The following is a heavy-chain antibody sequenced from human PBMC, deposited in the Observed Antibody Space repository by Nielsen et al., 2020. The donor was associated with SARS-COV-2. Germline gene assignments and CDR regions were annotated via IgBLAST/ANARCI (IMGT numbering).Heavy chain of an antibody. V-gene: IGHV3-11*05. D-gene: IGHD4-17*01. J-gene: IGHJ6*02. CDR2: ISSSSSYT. Sequence: GESLKISCAASGFTFSDYYMSWIRQAPGKGLEWVSYISSSSSYTNYADSVKGRFTISRDNAKNSLYLQMNSLRAEDTAVYYCARDYGDYWSPTGGMDVWGQGTTVTVSS. CDR1: GFTFSDYY. CDR3: ARDYGDYWSPTGGMDV.